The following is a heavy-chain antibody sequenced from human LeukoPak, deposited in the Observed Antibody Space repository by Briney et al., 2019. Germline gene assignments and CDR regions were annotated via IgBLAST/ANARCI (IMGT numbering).Heavy chain of an antibody. J-gene: IGHJ3*02. D-gene: IGHD2-15*01. Sequence: PGGSLRLSCAASGFTFSSYWMHWVRQAPGKGLVWVSRINSDGSSTSYADSVKGRFTISRDNAKNTLYLQMNSPRVEDTAAYYCAREGEDLSSGDEYDAFDIWGQGTMVTVSS. V-gene: IGHV3-74*01. CDR1: GFTFSSYW. CDR3: AREGEDLSSGDEYDAFDI. CDR2: INSDGSST.